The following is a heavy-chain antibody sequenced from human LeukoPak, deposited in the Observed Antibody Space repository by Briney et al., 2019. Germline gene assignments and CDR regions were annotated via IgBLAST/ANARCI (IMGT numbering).Heavy chain of an antibody. CDR1: GFTLSSYS. V-gene: IGHV3-48*04. CDR2: IDSSSRTI. Sequence: GGSLRLSCAASGFTLSSYSMNWVRQAPGKGLEWISFIDSSSRTIFYAESVKGRFTISRDNAKNSLFLQMNSLRAEDTAVCYCARDHEENIVVVPAALGPWGQGTLVTVSS. J-gene: IGHJ5*02. D-gene: IGHD2-2*01. CDR3: ARDHEENIVVVPAALGP.